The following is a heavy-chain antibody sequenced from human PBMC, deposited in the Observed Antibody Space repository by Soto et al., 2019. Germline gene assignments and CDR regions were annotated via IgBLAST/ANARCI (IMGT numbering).Heavy chain of an antibody. J-gene: IGHJ1*01. D-gene: IGHD6-13*01. CDR1: GFSLSTSGVG. CDR3: AHRQGIAAAPRTFGYFQH. CDR2: IYWDDDK. Sequence: GPTLVNPTQTLTPTCTFSGFSLSTSGVGVGWIRKPPGKALEWLALIYWDDDKRYSPSLKSRLTITKDTSKNQVVLTMTNMDPVDTATYYCAHRQGIAAAPRTFGYFQHWGQGTLVTVSS. V-gene: IGHV2-5*02.